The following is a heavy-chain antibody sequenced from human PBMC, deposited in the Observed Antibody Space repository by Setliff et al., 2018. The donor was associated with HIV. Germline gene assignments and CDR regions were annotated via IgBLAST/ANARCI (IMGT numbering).Heavy chain of an antibody. D-gene: IGHD3-3*01. V-gene: IGHV4-59*01. CDR1: GDSMRTNY. Sequence: PSETLSLTCSVSGDSMRTNYWTWLRQSPGKGLEWIGHVDYSGSSTYNPSLNSRVTLSIGTSKSQFSLKVKSATAADTAVYYCARGVVDYDFWSGSGDYYYMDVWGKGTTVTVSS. J-gene: IGHJ6*03. CDR2: VDYSGSS. CDR3: ARGVVDYDFWSGSGDYYYMDV.